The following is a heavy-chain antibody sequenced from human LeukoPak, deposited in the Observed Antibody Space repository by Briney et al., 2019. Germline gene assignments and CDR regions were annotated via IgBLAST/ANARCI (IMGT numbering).Heavy chain of an antibody. CDR2: IWYDGSNK. CDR3: ARAARGGIVVVPAAGYFDY. Sequence: PGRSLRLSCAASGFTFSSYGMHWVRQAPGKGLEGVAVIWYDGSNKYYADSVKGRFTISRDNSKNTLYLQMNSLRAEDTAVYYCARAARGGIVVVPAAGYFDYWGQGTLVTVSS. CDR1: GFTFSSYG. D-gene: IGHD2-2*01. J-gene: IGHJ4*02. V-gene: IGHV3-33*01.